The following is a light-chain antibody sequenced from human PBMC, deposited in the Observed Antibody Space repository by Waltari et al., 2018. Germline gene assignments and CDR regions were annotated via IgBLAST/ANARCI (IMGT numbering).Light chain of an antibody. CDR3: QQYNNWPPLT. CDR1: QSVNHN. Sequence: EIVMTQSPVTLSVSPGERATLSCRASQSVNHNLAWYPQKPGQAPRLLMYGASTRATDIPARFSGSGSGTEFTLTITSLQSEDFAVYYCQQYNNWPPLTFGQGTNLEIK. J-gene: IGKJ2*01. CDR2: GAS. V-gene: IGKV3-15*01.